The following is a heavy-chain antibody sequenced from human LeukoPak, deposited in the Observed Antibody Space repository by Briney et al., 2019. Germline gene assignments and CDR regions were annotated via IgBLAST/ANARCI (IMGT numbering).Heavy chain of an antibody. CDR1: GFTFSSFV. CDR3: ATRGTSATKYFAD. J-gene: IGHJ4*02. D-gene: IGHD1-1*01. Sequence: GGSLRLSCGASGFTFSSFVMSWVRQTPGKGLEWVATITAGGSNTYYADSVKGRFTIPRDNSKNTLHLQMNSLRAEDTAVYYCATRGTSATKYFADWGQGTLVSVSS. CDR2: ITAGGSNT. V-gene: IGHV3-23*01.